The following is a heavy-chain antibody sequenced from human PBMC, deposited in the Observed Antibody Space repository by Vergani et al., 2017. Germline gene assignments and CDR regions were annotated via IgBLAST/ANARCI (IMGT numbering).Heavy chain of an antibody. CDR3: AKDXPAYYYGSGSYNPNWFDP. J-gene: IGHJ5*02. CDR1: GFTFSSYG. D-gene: IGHD3-10*01. V-gene: IGHV3-30*18. Sequence: QVQLVESGGGVVQPGRSLRLSCAASGFTFSSYGMHWVRQAPGKGLEWVAVISYDGSNKYYADSVKGRFTISRDNSKNTLYLQMNSLRAEDTAVYYCAKDXPAYYYGSGSYNPNWFDPWGQGTLVTVS. CDR2: ISYDGSNK.